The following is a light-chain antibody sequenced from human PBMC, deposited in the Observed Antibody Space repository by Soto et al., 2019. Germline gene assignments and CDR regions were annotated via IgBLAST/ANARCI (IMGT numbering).Light chain of an antibody. Sequence: DIQMTQCPSTVSASIGDRVTITCRTSQSVDSWLAWYQQKPGKAPKLLIYKASSLQTGVPSRFSGSGSGTEFTLTISSLQPDDFATYYCQHYNDYSRMFGQGTKVEIK. CDR2: KAS. CDR1: QSVDSW. J-gene: IGKJ1*01. V-gene: IGKV1-5*03. CDR3: QHYNDYSRM.